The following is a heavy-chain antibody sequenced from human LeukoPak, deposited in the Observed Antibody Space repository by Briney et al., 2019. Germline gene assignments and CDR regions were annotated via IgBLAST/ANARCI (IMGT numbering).Heavy chain of an antibody. Sequence: GGSLRLSCAASGFTFSSYAMHWVRQAPCKGLEWVAVISYDGSNKYYADSVKGRFTISRDNSKNTLYLQMNSLRAEDTAVYYCARGLGYCSSTSCYGFDYWGQGTLVTVSS. CDR1: GFTFSSYA. D-gene: IGHD2-2*01. V-gene: IGHV3-30*04. CDR2: ISYDGSNK. CDR3: ARGLGYCSSTSCYGFDY. J-gene: IGHJ4*02.